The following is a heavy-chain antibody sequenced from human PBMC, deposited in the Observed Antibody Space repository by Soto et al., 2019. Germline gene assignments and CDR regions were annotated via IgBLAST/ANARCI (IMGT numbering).Heavy chain of an antibody. Sequence: ASVKVSCKTSGGTFSNDIITWVRQAPGQRLEWMGWINADNGNTKYSQKFQGRVTITRATSASTAYMELSSLRSEDTAVYYCAREREWVGDYWRQGILVTVRS. CDR3: AREREWVGDY. J-gene: IGHJ4*02. CDR2: INADNGNT. V-gene: IGHV1-3*01. CDR1: GGTFSNDI. D-gene: IGHD6-19*01.